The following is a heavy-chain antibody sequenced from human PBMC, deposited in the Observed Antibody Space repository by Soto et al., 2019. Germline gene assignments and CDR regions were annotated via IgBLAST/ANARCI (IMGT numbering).Heavy chain of an antibody. CDR1: GYTLTSYD. CDR3: ARRYCSSTSCYAYYYYYGMDV. D-gene: IGHD2-2*01. CDR2: MNPNSGNT. J-gene: IGHJ6*02. Sequence: ASVKVSCKASGYTLTSYDINWVRQATGQGLEWMGWMNPNSGNTGYSQKFQGRVTMTRDTSASTAYMELSSLRSEDTAVYYCARRYCSSTSCYAYYYYYGMDVWGQGTTVTVS. V-gene: IGHV1-8*01.